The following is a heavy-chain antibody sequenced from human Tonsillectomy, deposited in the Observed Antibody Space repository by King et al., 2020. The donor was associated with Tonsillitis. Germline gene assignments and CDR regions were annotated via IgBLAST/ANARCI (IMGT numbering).Heavy chain of an antibody. CDR2: MSYDGSNK. Sequence: VQLVESGGGVVQPGRSLRLSCAASGFTFSSYGMHWVRQAPGKGLEWVAVMSYDGSNKYYADSVKGRFTISRDNSKNTLYLQMNSLRAEDTAVYYCAKAYGSGSYYNGPHDYWGQGTLVTVSS. CDR1: GFTFSSYG. V-gene: IGHV3-30*18. D-gene: IGHD3-10*01. CDR3: AKAYGSGSYYNGPHDY. J-gene: IGHJ4*02.